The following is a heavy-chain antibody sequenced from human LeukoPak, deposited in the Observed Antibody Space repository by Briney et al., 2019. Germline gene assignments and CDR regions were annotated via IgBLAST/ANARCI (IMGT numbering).Heavy chain of an antibody. V-gene: IGHV1-18*01. D-gene: IGHD3-22*01. CDR3: ARENPIYYDSSGHNWFDP. Sequence: AASVKVSCKASGYTFTSYGISWVRQAPGQGLEWMGWISAYNGNTNYAQKLQGRVAMTTDTSTSTAYMELRSLRSDDTAVYYCARENPIYYDSSGHNWFDPWGQGTLVTVSS. CDR2: ISAYNGNT. J-gene: IGHJ5*02. CDR1: GYTFTSYG.